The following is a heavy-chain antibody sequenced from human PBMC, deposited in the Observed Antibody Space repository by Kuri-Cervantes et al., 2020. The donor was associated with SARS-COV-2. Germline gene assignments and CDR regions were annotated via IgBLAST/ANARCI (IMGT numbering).Heavy chain of an antibody. CDR1: GYTFTSYY. Sequence: ASVKVSCKASGYTFTSYYMHWVRQAPGQGLEWMGIINPSGGSTSYAQKFQGRVTMTRDTSTSTVYMELSRLRSDDTAVYYCARAGYSSSWAPGAFDYWGQGTLVTVSS. CDR3: ARAGYSSSWAPGAFDY. J-gene: IGHJ4*02. D-gene: IGHD6-13*01. CDR2: INPSGGST. V-gene: IGHV1-46*01.